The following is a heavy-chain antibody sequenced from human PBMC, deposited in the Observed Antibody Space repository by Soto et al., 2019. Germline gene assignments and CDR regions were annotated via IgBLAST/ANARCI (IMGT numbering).Heavy chain of an antibody. CDR1: GGSIISYY. Sequence: PSETMSLTCTVSGGSIISYYWRCIRQPPGKGLEWIGYIYYSGSTNYNPSLKSRVTISVDTSKNQFSLKLGSVTAADTAVYYCARRYGYSFDYWGQGTLVTVSS. CDR2: IYYSGST. D-gene: IGHD1-1*01. CDR3: ARRYGYSFDY. J-gene: IGHJ4*02. V-gene: IGHV4-59*08.